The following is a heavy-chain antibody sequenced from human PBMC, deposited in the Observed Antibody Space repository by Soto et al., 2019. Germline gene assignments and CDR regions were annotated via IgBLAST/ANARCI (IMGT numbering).Heavy chain of an antibody. V-gene: IGHV4-31*03. J-gene: IGHJ4*02. CDR3: VRAGPILGYCSSTSCHKSLYYFDY. Sequence: QVQLQESGPGLVKPSQTLSLTCTVSGGSISSGGYYWSWIRQHPGKGLEWIGYIYYSGSTYYNPSLKSRVTISVDTSKNQFSLKLSSVTAADTAVYYCVRAGPILGYCSSTSCHKSLYYFDYWGQGTLVTVSS. D-gene: IGHD2-2*01. CDR2: IYYSGST. CDR1: GGSISSGGYY.